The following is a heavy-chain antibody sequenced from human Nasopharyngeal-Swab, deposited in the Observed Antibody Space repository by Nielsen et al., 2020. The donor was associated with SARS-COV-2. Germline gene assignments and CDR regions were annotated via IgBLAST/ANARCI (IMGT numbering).Heavy chain of an antibody. J-gene: IGHJ4*02. V-gene: IGHV3-7*04. CDR2: IKQDGSEK. CDR3: ARVLTGTFYYDSSGYPDY. D-gene: IGHD3-22*01. Sequence: VRQAPGKGLEWVANIKQDGSEKYYVDSVKGRFTISRDNAKNSLYLQMNSLRAEDTAVYYCARVLTGTFYYDSSGYPDYWGQGTLVTVSS.